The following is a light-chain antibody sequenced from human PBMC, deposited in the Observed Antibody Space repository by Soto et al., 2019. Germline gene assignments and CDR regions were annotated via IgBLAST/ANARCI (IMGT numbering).Light chain of an antibody. CDR2: AAS. Sequence: DIQLTQSPSFLSASVGDRVTITCRASQGISSYLAWYQQKPGKATKLLIYAASTMQSGVPSRFSGSGSGTEFTLTISSLQPEDFASYYCQQLNSYALTFGGGTKVEIK. CDR1: QGISSY. V-gene: IGKV1-9*01. J-gene: IGKJ4*01. CDR3: QQLNSYALT.